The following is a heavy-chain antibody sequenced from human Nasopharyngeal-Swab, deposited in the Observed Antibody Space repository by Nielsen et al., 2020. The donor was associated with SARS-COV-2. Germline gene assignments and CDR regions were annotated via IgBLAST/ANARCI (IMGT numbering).Heavy chain of an antibody. CDR2: INSDGSST. CDR3: ARGYYDFWSGYAGFDP. CDR1: GFTFSSYW. Sequence: GESLKISCAASGFTFSSYWMHWVRQAPGKGLVWVSRINSDGSSTSYADSVKGRFTIPRDNAKNTLYLQMNSLRAEDTAVYYCARGYYDFWSGYAGFDPWGQGTLVTVSS. D-gene: IGHD3-3*01. J-gene: IGHJ5*02. V-gene: IGHV3-74*01.